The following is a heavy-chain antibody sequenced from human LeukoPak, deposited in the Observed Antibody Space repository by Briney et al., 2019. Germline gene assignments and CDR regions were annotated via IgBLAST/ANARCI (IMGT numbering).Heavy chain of an antibody. CDR3: ARDREEYSSESGGEAFHI. V-gene: IGHV4-59*01. J-gene: IGHJ3*02. Sequence: SETLSLTCTVSGGSISSYYWSWIRQPAGKGLEWIGYIYYSGSTNYNPSLKSRVTISVDTSKNQFSLKLSSVTAADTAVYYCARDREEYSSESGGEAFHIWGKGTMVTVSS. CDR2: IYYSGST. D-gene: IGHD2/OR15-2a*01. CDR1: GGSISSYY.